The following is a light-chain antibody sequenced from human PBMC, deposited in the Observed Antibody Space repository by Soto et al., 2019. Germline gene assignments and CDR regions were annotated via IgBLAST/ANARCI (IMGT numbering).Light chain of an antibody. CDR2: NAS. Sequence: EIVLPQSPGTLSVSAFERATLSCRTSQIVSSGSLAWYQQKPGQAPRLLISNASRRATGVPDRFSGSGSGTDFTLTISSLEPEDFAVYFCQQYGTSPVTFGPGTKVAIK. V-gene: IGKV3-20*01. J-gene: IGKJ3*01. CDR1: QIVSSGS. CDR3: QQYGTSPVT.